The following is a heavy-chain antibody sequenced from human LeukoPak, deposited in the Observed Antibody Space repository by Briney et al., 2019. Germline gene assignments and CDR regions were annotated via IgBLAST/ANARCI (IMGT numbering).Heavy chain of an antibody. CDR1: GFSISNGFF. J-gene: IGHJ4*02. V-gene: IGHV4-38-2*01. CDR2: IHYPEST. CDR3: ARGRGRQVGSRWHPDTHHDY. Sequence: PSETLSLTCAVSGFSISNGFFWGWIRRPPGKGLEWIGTIHYPESTYYNPSLNSRLTISLDASKNYFSPKLSSVTAADTALYYCARGRGRQVGSRWHPDTHHDYWGQGILVTVSS. D-gene: IGHD3-10*01.